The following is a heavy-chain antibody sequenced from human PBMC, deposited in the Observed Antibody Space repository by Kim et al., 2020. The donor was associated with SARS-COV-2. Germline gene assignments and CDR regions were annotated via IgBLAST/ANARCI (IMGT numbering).Heavy chain of an antibody. D-gene: IGHD6-19*01. CDR1: GASLSRYY. V-gene: IGHV4-59*01. J-gene: IGHJ3*02. CDR3: VRGWDNTIWGAFDI. CDR2: IFYSGST. Sequence: SETLSLTCTVSGASLSRYYWSWIRQSPGKGLEWIGYIFYSGSTSYNPSLKSRLTMSVDTSKRQFSVRLTSVTAADSAVYYCVRGWDNTIWGAFDIWGPGTTVTVSS.